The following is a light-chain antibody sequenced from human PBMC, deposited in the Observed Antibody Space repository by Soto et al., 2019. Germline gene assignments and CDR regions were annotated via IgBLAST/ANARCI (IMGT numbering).Light chain of an antibody. V-gene: IGKV3-15*01. CDR1: QSVSSN. CDR3: QQYGGSPRT. Sequence: EIVMTQSPATLSVSPGERATLSCRASQSVSSNLAWYQQKRGQAPRLLIYGASTRATGIPARFSGSGYGTEFTLTISSLQSEDFAVYYCQQYGGSPRTFGQGTKVEVK. J-gene: IGKJ1*01. CDR2: GAS.